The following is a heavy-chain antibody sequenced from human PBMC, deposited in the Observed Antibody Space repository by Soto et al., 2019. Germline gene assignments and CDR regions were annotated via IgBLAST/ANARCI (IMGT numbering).Heavy chain of an antibody. D-gene: IGHD5-18*01. CDR2: ISYDGSNE. V-gene: IGHV3-30*18. Sequence: PGGSLRLSCVASGFTFSSYGMHWVRQAPGKGLEWVTVISYDGSNENYADSVKGRFTISRDNSKNTLYLQMNSLRAEDTGVYYCAKWDTAMVHYYHAMDVWGQGTTVTVSS. J-gene: IGHJ6*02. CDR3: AKWDTAMVHYYHAMDV. CDR1: GFTFSSYG.